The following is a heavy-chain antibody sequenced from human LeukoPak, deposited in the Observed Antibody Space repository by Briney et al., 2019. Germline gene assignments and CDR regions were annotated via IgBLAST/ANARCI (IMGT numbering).Heavy chain of an antibody. CDR1: GYSITNGYY. CDR3: ARADLGYYYYYMDV. CDR2: IYTSGST. Sequence: SETLSLTCAVSGYSITNGYYWSWIRQPAGKGLEWIGRIYTSGSTNYNPSLKSRVTMSVDTSKNQFSLKLSSVTAADTAVYYCARADLGYYYYYMDVWGKGTTVTVSS. J-gene: IGHJ6*03. D-gene: IGHD7-27*01. V-gene: IGHV4-4*07.